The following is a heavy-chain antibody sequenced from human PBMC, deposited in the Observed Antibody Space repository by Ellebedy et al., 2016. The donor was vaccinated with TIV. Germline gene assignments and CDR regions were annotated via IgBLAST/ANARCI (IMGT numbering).Heavy chain of an antibody. CDR3: AKFSSSGWYYFDY. J-gene: IGHJ4*02. D-gene: IGHD6-19*01. V-gene: IGHV3-23*01. CDR2: VSERQDTT. CDR1: GFTFSRYA. Sequence: GGSLRLXCAASGFTFSRYAMSWVRQAPGKGLEWVAAVSERQDTTFYADSVRGRFTISRDNSKNIVYLQMTSLTAEDTATYYCAKFSSSGWYYFDYWGQGTLVIVSS.